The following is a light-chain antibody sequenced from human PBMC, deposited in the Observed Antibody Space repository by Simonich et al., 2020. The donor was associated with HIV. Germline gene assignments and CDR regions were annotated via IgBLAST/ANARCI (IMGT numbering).Light chain of an antibody. Sequence: QSALTQPASVSGSPGQSITISCTGTSGDVGTYNLVSWFQQHPGQAPKLMVYEDSKRPSGLSNRFSGSKSGNTASLTISGPQPEDEADYYCCSYAGSGTWVFGRGTKLTVL. CDR3: CSYAGSGTWV. CDR1: SGDVGTYNL. CDR2: EDS. J-gene: IGLJ3*02. V-gene: IGLV2-23*01.